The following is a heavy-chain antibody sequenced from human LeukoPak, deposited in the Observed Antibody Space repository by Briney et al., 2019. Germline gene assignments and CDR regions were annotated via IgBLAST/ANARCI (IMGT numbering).Heavy chain of an antibody. Sequence: PGGSLRLSCAASGFTFDDYAMHWVRQVPGKGLAWLSRIDRDGLKADYADSVRGRFTISRHNAKSTAYLQLNSLRAEDTAVYYCGTSRWSGVVDSWGQGTLVTVSS. J-gene: IGHJ5*01. V-gene: IGHV3-74*01. CDR1: GFTFDDYA. D-gene: IGHD3-3*01. CDR2: IDRDGLKA. CDR3: GTSRWSGVVDS.